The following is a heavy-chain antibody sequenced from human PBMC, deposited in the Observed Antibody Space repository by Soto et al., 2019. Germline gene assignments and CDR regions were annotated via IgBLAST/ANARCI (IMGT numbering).Heavy chain of an antibody. D-gene: IGHD3-22*01. V-gene: IGHV1-46*03. J-gene: IGHJ4*02. CDR3: ARDYKWNDDSSGYPDY. CDR1: GYTFTSYY. Sequence: QVQLVQSGAEVKKPGASVMVSCKASGYTFTSYYMHWVRQAPGPGLEWMGIINPSGGSTSYAQKFQGRVTMTRDTSTSTVDMELSSLRSEDTAVYYCARDYKWNDDSSGYPDYWGQGTLVTVSS. CDR2: INPSGGST.